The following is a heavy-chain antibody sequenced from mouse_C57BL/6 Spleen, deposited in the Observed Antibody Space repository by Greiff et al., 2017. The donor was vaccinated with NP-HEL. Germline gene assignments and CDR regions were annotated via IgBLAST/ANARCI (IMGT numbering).Heavy chain of an antibody. CDR1: GYAFSSSW. J-gene: IGHJ2*01. Sequence: VKLMESGPELVKPGASVKISCKASGYAFSSSWMNWVKQRPGKGLEWIGRIYPGDGDTNYNGKFKGKATLTADKSSSTAYMQLSSLTSEDSAVYFCARSRMYGNYFDYWGQGTTLTVSS. CDR2: IYPGDGDT. CDR3: ARSRMYGNYFDY. V-gene: IGHV1-82*01. D-gene: IGHD2-10*02.